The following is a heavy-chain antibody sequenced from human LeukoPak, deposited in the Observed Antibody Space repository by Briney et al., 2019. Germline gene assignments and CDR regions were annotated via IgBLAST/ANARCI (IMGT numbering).Heavy chain of an antibody. CDR2: IYYSGST. Sequence: SETLSLTCTVSGGSISSYYWSWIRQPPGKGLEWIGYIYYSGSTNYNPSLKCRVTISVDTSKNQFSLKLSSVTAADTAVYYCARDRFGGYGAFDIWGQGTKVTVSS. CDR1: GGSISSYY. D-gene: IGHD3-22*01. J-gene: IGHJ3*02. V-gene: IGHV4-59*01. CDR3: ARDRFGGYGAFDI.